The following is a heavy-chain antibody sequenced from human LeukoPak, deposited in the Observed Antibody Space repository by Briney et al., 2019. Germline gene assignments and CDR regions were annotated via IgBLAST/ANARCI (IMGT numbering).Heavy chain of an antibody. CDR1: GGSFSGYY. V-gene: IGHV4-34*01. CDR2: INHSGST. J-gene: IGHJ4*02. D-gene: IGHD2-15*01. Sequence: PSETLSLTCAVYGGSFSGYYWSWIRQPPGEGLEWIGEINHSGSTNYNPSLKSRVTISVDTSKNQFSLKLSSVTAADTAVYYCARGLGEVVVAATPEYYFDYWGQGTLVTVSS. CDR3: ARGLGEVVVAATPEYYFDY.